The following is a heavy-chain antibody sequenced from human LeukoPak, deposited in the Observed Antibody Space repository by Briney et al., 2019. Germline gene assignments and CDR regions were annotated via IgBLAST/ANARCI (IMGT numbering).Heavy chain of an antibody. Sequence: GGSLRLSCAASGFTFSSYWMSWVRQAPGKGLEWVANIKQDGSEKYYVDSVKGRFTISRDNAKNSLYLQMNSLRAEDTAVYYCAGSYYDFWAPFDYWGQGTLVTVSS. V-gene: IGHV3-7*01. CDR3: AGSYYDFWAPFDY. CDR2: IKQDGSEK. J-gene: IGHJ4*02. CDR1: GFTFSSYW. D-gene: IGHD3-3*01.